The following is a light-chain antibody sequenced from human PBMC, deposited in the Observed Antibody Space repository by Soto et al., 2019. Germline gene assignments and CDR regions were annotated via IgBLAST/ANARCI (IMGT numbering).Light chain of an antibody. Sequence: QSALTQPAPVSGSPGQSITISCTGTSSDVGSYNVVSWYQQNPGKAPKLMIYEGSKRPSGVSNRFSGSKSGNTASLTISGLQAEDEADYYCCSFAGDRMWVFGGGTKLTVL. J-gene: IGLJ3*02. CDR3: CSFAGDRMWV. CDR2: EGS. CDR1: SSDVGSYNV. V-gene: IGLV2-23*01.